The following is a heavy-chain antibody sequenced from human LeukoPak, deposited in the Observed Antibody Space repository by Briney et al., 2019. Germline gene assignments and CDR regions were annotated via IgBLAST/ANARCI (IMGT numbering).Heavy chain of an antibody. V-gene: IGHV4-61*01. CDR3: ARGGASSIPVDY. Sequence: SETLSLTCTVSGGSIGGNSYWSWIRQPPGKGPEWIGHISNSGSTYYSPSLSSRVTISLDTSKNQFSLKLRSVTAADTAVYYCARGGASSIPVDYWGRGTLVTVSS. D-gene: IGHD1-26*01. CDR1: GGSIGGNSY. CDR2: ISNSGST. J-gene: IGHJ4*02.